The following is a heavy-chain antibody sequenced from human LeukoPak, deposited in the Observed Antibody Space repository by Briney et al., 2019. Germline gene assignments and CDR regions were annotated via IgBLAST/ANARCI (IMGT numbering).Heavy chain of an antibody. J-gene: IGHJ4*02. CDR3: ATSDDSSGSD. CDR1: GFTFSGYW. D-gene: IGHD3-22*01. Sequence: GGSLRLSCAASGFTFSGYWMSWVRQAPGKGLEWVANINLDGSVRHYVDSARGRFTISRDNAKNSLYLQMNSLRAEDTALYYCATSDDSSGSDWGQGILVTVSS. V-gene: IGHV3-7*01. CDR2: INLDGSVR.